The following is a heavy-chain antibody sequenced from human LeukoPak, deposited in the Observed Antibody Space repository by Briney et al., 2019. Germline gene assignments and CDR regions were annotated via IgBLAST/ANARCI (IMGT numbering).Heavy chain of an antibody. J-gene: IGHJ6*03. D-gene: IGHD6-19*01. CDR2: INHSGST. Sequence: SETLSLTCAVYGGSLSGYYRSWIRQPPGKGLEWIGEINHSGSTNYNPSLKSRVTISVDTSKNQFSLKLSSVTAADTAVYYCARVRIAVAGSGAYYYYYYMDVWGKGTTVTVSS. CDR1: GGSLSGYY. V-gene: IGHV4-34*01. CDR3: ARVRIAVAGSGAYYYYYYMDV.